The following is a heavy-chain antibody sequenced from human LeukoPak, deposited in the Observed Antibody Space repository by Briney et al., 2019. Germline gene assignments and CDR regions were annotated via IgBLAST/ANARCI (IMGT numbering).Heavy chain of an antibody. CDR1: GYTFTDYF. V-gene: IGHV1-2*02. D-gene: IGHD3-10*01. J-gene: IGHJ4*02. CDR3: ARDRATYGPEYDD. CDR2: INPNSGDT. Sequence: EASVKVSCKASGYTFTDYFIHWVRQAPGQGLEWMAWINPNSGDTNCAQKFQGRVTMTRDTSITTAYMEVNSLRSDDTAVYYSARDRATYGPEYDDWGQGTLVTVSS.